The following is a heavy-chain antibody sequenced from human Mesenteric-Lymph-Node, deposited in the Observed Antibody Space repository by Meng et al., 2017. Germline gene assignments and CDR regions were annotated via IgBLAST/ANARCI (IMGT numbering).Heavy chain of an antibody. J-gene: IGHJ2*01. Sequence: ITLKESGPPLMKPTQTLPLPCTFSGFSLSTSGVGVGWIRQPPGKALEWLALIYWNDDKRYSPSLKSRLTITKDTSKNQVVLTMTNMDPVDTATYYCAHTAVDTAMVTVWYFDLWGRGTLVTVSS. D-gene: IGHD5-18*01. V-gene: IGHV2-5*01. CDR1: GFSLSTSGVG. CDR3: AHTAVDTAMVTVWYFDL. CDR2: IYWNDDK.